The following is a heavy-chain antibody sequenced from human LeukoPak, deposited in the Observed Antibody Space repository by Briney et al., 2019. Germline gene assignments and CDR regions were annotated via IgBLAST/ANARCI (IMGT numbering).Heavy chain of an antibody. CDR3: ARLDTAMAYYFDY. V-gene: IGHV4-59*08. Sequence: SETLSLTCTVSGGSISSYYWSWIRQPPGKGLEWLGYIYYSGSTNYNPSLKSRVTISVDTSKNQFSLKLSSVTAADTAVYYCARLDTAMAYYFDYWGQGTLVTVSS. D-gene: IGHD5-18*01. CDR1: GGSISSYY. J-gene: IGHJ4*02. CDR2: IYYSGST.